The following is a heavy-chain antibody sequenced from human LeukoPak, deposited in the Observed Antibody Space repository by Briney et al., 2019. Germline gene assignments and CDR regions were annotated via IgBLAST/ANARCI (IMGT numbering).Heavy chain of an antibody. Sequence: GASVKVSRKASGYTFTSYYTHWVRQAPGQGLEWRGWISGYSGHTKYAQKFQGRATMTTDTSTSTAYMELRSLRSDDRAVYYCARDSREVLLWFGAFSPWGQGTLVTVSS. CDR1: GYTFTSYY. CDR2: ISGYSGHT. V-gene: IGHV1-18*04. J-gene: IGHJ5*02. D-gene: IGHD3-10*01. CDR3: ARDSREVLLWFGAFSP.